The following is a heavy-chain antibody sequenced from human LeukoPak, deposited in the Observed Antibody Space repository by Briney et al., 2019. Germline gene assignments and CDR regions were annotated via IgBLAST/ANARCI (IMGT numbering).Heavy chain of an antibody. CDR1: GGSVSSGSYY. Sequence: SETLSLTCTVYGGSVSSGSYYWSWIRQPPGKGLEWIGDVYCTGSANYNPSLKSRVTISVDKSKNQFSLKLTSVTAADTAVYYCARVPRGFRYGYKFSDEWYFDYWGQGALVTVSS. J-gene: IGHJ4*02. CDR3: ARVPRGFRYGYKFSDEWYFDY. CDR2: VYCTGSA. V-gene: IGHV4-61*01. D-gene: IGHD5-18*01.